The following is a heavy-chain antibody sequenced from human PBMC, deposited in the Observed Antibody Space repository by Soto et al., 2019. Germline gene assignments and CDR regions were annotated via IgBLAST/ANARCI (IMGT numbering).Heavy chain of an antibody. Sequence: GGSLRLSCAASGFTFSSYGMHWVRQAPGKGLEWVAVISYDGSNKYYADSVKGRFTISRDNSKNTLYLQMNSLRAEDTAVYYCAKERHYYDSSGYYYGFDYWGQGTLVTVSS. CDR2: ISYDGSNK. J-gene: IGHJ4*02. CDR3: AKERHYYDSSGYYYGFDY. CDR1: GFTFSSYG. D-gene: IGHD3-22*01. V-gene: IGHV3-30*18.